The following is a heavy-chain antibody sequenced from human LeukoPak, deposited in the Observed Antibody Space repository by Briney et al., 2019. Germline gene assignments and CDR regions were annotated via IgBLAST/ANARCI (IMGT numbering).Heavy chain of an antibody. J-gene: IGHJ4*02. CDR1: GFTFSSYA. CDR2: FITGGIST. Sequence: GGSLRLSCTASGFTFSSYAMSWVRQAPGKGLEWVSGFITGGISTYYADSVKGRFTISRDNSKNTLYLQMNSLRAEDTAVYYCAKSVFDRDLGSGSLGTFFLDYWGQGTLVTVSS. V-gene: IGHV3-23*01. D-gene: IGHD3-10*02. CDR3: AKSVFDRDLGSGSLGTFFLDY.